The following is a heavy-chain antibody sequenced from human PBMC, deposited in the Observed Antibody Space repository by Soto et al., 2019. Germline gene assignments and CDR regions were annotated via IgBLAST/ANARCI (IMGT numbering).Heavy chain of an antibody. CDR3: TRSRDIVGTYYYGMDV. CDR1: GYTFTGYY. Sequence: ASVKLSCKASGYTFTGYYMHWLRQDHGQRLEWKGWINPNSGGTNYAQKFQGWVTMTRDTSISTAYMELSRLRSDDTAVYYCTRSRDIVGTYYYGMDVWGQGTTVTVSS. J-gene: IGHJ6*02. V-gene: IGHV1-2*04. CDR2: INPNSGGT. D-gene: IGHD2-15*01.